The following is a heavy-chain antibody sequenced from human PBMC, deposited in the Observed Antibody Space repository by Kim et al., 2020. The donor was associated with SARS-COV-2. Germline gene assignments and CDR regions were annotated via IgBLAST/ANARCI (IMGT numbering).Heavy chain of an antibody. CDR3: ARTTRSTPRYCSSTSCSQGAFDI. D-gene: IGHD2-2*01. CDR1: GYTFTSYG. CDR2: ISAYNGNT. J-gene: IGHJ3*02. Sequence: ASVKVSCKASGYTFTSYGISWVRQAPGQGLEWMGWISAYNGNTNYAQKLQGRVTMTTDTSTSTAYMELRSLRSDDTAVYYCARTTRSTPRYCSSTSCSQGAFDIWGQGTMVTVSS. V-gene: IGHV1-18*01.